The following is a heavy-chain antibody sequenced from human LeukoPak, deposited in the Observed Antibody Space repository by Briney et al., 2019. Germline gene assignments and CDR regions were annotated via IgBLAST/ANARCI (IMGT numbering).Heavy chain of an antibody. CDR1: GGTFSSYA. Sequence: SVKVSCKASGGTFSSYAISWVRQAPGQGLEWMGGIIPIFGTANYAQKFQGRVTITADESTSTAYMELSSLRSEDTAVYYCARAEVVPAVRYYYMDVWGKGTTVTVSS. CDR2: IIPIFGTA. V-gene: IGHV1-69*13. J-gene: IGHJ6*03. D-gene: IGHD2-2*01. CDR3: ARAEVVPAVRYYYMDV.